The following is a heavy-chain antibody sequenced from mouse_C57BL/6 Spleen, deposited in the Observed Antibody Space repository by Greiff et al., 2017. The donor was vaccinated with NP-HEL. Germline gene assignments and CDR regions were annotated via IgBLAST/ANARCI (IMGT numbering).Heavy chain of an antibody. V-gene: IGHV5-17*01. Sequence: DVKLVESGGGLVKPGGSLKLSCAASGFTFSDYGMHWVRQAPEKGLEWVAYISSGSSTIYYADTVKGRFTISRDNAKNTLFLQMTSLRSEDTAMYYCATAYYSNYEGFAYWGQGTLVTVSA. CDR3: ATAYYSNYEGFAY. CDR2: ISSGSSTI. CDR1: GFTFSDYG. J-gene: IGHJ3*01. D-gene: IGHD2-5*01.